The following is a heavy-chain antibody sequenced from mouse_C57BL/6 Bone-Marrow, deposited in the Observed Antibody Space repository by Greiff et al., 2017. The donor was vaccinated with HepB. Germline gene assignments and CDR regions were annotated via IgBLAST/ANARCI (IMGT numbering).Heavy chain of an antibody. D-gene: IGHD1-1*01. Sequence: QVQLQQSGAELVRPGASVKLSCKASGYTFTDYYINWVKQRPGQGLEWIARIYPGSGNTYYNEKFKGKATLTAEKSSITAYMQLSSLTSEDSAVYFCARSSYYGSSYSYWYFDVWGTGTTVTVSS. CDR2: IYPGSGNT. J-gene: IGHJ1*03. CDR1: GYTFTDYY. CDR3: ARSSYYGSSYSYWYFDV. V-gene: IGHV1-76*01.